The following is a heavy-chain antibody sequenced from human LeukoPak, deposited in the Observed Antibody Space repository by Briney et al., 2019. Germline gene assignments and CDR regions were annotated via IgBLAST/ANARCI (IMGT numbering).Heavy chain of an antibody. CDR1: GFTFSSYA. CDR2: ISYDGSNK. J-gene: IGHJ4*02. Sequence: GGSLRLSCAASGFTFSSYAMHWVRQAPGKGLKWVAVISYDGSNKYYADSVKGRFTISRDNSKNTLYLQMNSLRAEDTAVYYCARDGGSAYWGQGTLVTVSS. CDR3: ARDGGSAY. D-gene: IGHD3-16*01. V-gene: IGHV3-30-3*01.